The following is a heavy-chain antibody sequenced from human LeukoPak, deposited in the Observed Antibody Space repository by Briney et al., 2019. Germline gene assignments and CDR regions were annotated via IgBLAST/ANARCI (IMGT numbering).Heavy chain of an antibody. D-gene: IGHD2-2*01. V-gene: IGHV3-74*01. CDR2: INSGGSSI. J-gene: IGHJ6*02. CDR1: GFTFRSYG. CDR3: ARGSSTSYYYYGMDV. Sequence: GGSLRLSCAASGFTFRSYGMHWVRQAPGKGLVWVSRINSGGSSIRNADSVKGRVTISRDNAKNTLYLQMNSLRAEDTAVYYCARGSSTSYYYYGMDVWGQGTTVTVSS.